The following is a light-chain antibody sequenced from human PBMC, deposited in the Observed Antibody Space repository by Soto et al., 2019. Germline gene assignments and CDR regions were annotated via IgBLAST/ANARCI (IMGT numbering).Light chain of an antibody. V-gene: IGKV1-5*03. CDR3: QQSYSTPQT. CDR2: KAS. CDR1: QSISSR. Sequence: DIQMTQSHSTLSSSVGDRVTITCRASQSISSRLTWYQRKPGKAPKLLIYKASSLGSGVPSRFSGSESGTEFTLTISSLQPEDFATYYCQQSYSTPQTFGQGTRLEIK. J-gene: IGKJ5*01.